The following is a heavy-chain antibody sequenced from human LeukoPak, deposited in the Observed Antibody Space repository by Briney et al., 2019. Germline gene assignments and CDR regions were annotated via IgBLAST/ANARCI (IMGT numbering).Heavy chain of an antibody. D-gene: IGHD3-10*01. J-gene: IGHJ3*02. CDR1: GFRFTSST. CDR2: ISSGTDYI. CDR3: ARTRWFGELGANDAFDI. Sequence: GESLRLSCAASGFRFTSSTLNWVRQAPGKGLEWVSSISSGTDYIYYADSVKGRFTISRDNAENSLSLQMNSLRAEDTAVYYCARTRWFGELGANDAFDIWGQGTMVTVSS. V-gene: IGHV3-21*01.